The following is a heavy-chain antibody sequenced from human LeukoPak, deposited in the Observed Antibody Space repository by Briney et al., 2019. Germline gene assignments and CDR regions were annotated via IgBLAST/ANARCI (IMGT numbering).Heavy chain of an antibody. D-gene: IGHD2-21*02. CDR1: GFTFSSYG. CDR3: AKAYCGGDCYFDY. CDR2: ISYDGSNK. V-gene: IGHV3-30*18. J-gene: IGHJ4*02. Sequence: PGGSLRLSCAASGFTFSSYGMHWVRQAPGKGLEWVAVISYDGSNKYYADSVKGRFTISRDNSKNTLYLQMNSLRAEDTAVYYCAKAYCGGDCYFDYWGQGTLVTVSS.